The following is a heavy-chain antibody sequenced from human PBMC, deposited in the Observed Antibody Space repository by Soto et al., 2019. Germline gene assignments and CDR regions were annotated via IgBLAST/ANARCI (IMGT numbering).Heavy chain of an antibody. Sequence: SETLSLTCTGSGGYISSFYWSWIRQPPGKGLEWIGYVYYTGSTSYNPSLKRRVTFSADSSRGQFSLRLNSVTAADTAVYYCARTVLGPDLLADSFVDYYYYMDVWGQGTTVTVSS. CDR3: ARTVLGPDLLADSFVDYYYYMDV. J-gene: IGHJ6*03. CDR1: GGYISSFY. D-gene: IGHD3-9*01. V-gene: IGHV4-59*08. CDR2: VYYTGST.